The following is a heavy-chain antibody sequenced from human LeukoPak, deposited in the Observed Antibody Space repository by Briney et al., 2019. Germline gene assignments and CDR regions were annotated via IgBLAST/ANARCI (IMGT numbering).Heavy chain of an antibody. CDR3: ARDRGIAAAADAFDI. V-gene: IGHV4-39*07. D-gene: IGHD6-13*01. Sequence: SETLSLTCTVSGGSISSGSYYWSWIRQPAGKGLEWIGRIYYSGSTYYNPSLKSRVTISVDTSKNQFSLKLSSVTAADTAVYYCARDRGIAAAADAFDIWGQGTMVTVSS. J-gene: IGHJ3*02. CDR2: IYYSGST. CDR1: GGSISSGSYY.